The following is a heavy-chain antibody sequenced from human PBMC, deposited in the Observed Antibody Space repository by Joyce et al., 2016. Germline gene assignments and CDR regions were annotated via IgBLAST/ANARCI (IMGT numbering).Heavy chain of an antibody. CDR2: IANDGNKK. V-gene: IGHV3-30*18. J-gene: IGHJ4*02. CDR1: GFTFSNYG. CDR3: AKRYDYVDY. D-gene: IGHD3-16*01. Sequence: QVQLVESGGGVVQPGRSLRLSCAASGFTFSNYGMHWVRQAPGKGLEWMAVIANDGNKKYYADSVKGRFTISIDNSKNTLYLQMNSLRAEDTAVYYCAKRYDYVDYWGQGTLVTVSS.